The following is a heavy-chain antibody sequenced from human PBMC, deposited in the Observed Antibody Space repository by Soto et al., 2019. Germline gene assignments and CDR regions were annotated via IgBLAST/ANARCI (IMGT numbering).Heavy chain of an antibody. V-gene: IGHV4-61*01. CDR1: GGSVSRGSYY. CDR2: IYYSGST. J-gene: IGHJ3*02. D-gene: IGHD3-22*01. Sequence: PSETLSLTCTVSGGSVSRGSYYWSWIRQPPGKGLEWIGYIYYSGSTNYNPSLKSRVTISVDTSKNQCSLKLSSVTAAATAVYYCARLPYYDTPTVTFDIWGQGAMVTVSS. CDR3: ARLPYYDTPTVTFDI.